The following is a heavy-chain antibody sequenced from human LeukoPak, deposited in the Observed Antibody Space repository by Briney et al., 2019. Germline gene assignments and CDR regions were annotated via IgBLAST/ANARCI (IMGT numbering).Heavy chain of an antibody. V-gene: IGHV3-7*01. CDR1: GFTFSRYG. Sequence: GGSLRLSCAASGFTFSRYGMHWVRQAPGKGLEWVANIKKDGSEKKYVDSVKGRFTISRDNAENSLHLQMNSLRAEDTAVYYCAREPPYYYDSTFDYWGQGTLVTVSS. D-gene: IGHD3-22*01. CDR3: AREPPYYYDSTFDY. CDR2: IKKDGSEK. J-gene: IGHJ4*02.